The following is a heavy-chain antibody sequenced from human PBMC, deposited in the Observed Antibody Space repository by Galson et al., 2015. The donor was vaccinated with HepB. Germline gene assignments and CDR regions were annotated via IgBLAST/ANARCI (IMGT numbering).Heavy chain of an antibody. V-gene: IGHV1-2*02. CDR2: INPNSGGT. J-gene: IGHJ5*02. Sequence: QSGAEVKKPGASVKVSCKASGYTFTGYYMHWVRQAPGQGLEWMGWINPNSGGTNYAQKFQGRVTMTRDTSISTAYMELSRLRSDDTAVYYCARARVGRAAAGTNWFDPWGQGTLVTVSS. D-gene: IGHD6-13*01. CDR1: GYTFTGYY. CDR3: ARARVGRAAAGTNWFDP.